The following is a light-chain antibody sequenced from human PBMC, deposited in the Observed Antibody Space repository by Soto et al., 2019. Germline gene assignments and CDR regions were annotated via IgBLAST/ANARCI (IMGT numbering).Light chain of an antibody. CDR2: EGS. Sequence: QSALTQPASVSGSPGQSITISCTGTSSDVGSYNLVSWYQQHPGKAPKLMIYEGSKRPSGVSNRFSGSKSGNTASLTISGLQAEDEADYYFCSYGGRPYVFGTPTKVT. CDR3: CSYGGRPYV. V-gene: IGLV2-23*01. J-gene: IGLJ1*01. CDR1: SSDVGSYNL.